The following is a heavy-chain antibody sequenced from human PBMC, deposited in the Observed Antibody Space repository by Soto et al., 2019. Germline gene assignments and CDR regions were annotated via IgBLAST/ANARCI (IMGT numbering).Heavy chain of an antibody. CDR1: GGSISSYY. CDR2: IYYSGST. J-gene: IGHJ5*02. D-gene: IGHD6-13*01. CDR3: ARDTGIAAAGTDWFDP. Sequence: SETLPLTCTVSGGSISSYYWSWIRQPPGKGLEWIGYIYYSGSTNYNPSLKSRVTISVDTSMNQFSLKLSSVTAADTAVYYCARDTGIAAAGTDWFDPWGQGTLVTVSS. V-gene: IGHV4-59*01.